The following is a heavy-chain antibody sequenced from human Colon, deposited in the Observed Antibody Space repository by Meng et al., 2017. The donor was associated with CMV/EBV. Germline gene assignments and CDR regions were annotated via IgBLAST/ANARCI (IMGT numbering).Heavy chain of an antibody. Sequence: GESLKISCAASGFTFSNAWMSWVRQAPGKGLEWVGRIKSKTDSVTTDYAAPVKGRFTISRDDSKNTLYLQMNSLKTEDTAVYYCTTGTSIYSGSYYYWGQGTLVTVSS. V-gene: IGHV3-15*01. CDR2: IKSKTDSVTT. CDR1: GFTFSNAW. CDR3: TTGTSIYSGSYYY. D-gene: IGHD3-10*01. J-gene: IGHJ4*02.